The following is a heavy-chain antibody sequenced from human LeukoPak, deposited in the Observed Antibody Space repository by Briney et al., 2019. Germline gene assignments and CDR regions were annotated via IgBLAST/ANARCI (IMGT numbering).Heavy chain of an antibody. Sequence: ASVKVSRKASGYTFTSYGISWVRHAPGQGLEWMGCISAYNCNTNYAQKLQGRVTMTTDTSTSTAYMELRSLRSDDTAVYYCARDLVVRGLRPNWFDPWGQGTLVTVSS. J-gene: IGHJ5*02. CDR3: ARDLVVRGLRPNWFDP. V-gene: IGHV1-18*01. CDR2: ISAYNCNT. D-gene: IGHD3-10*01. CDR1: GYTFTSYG.